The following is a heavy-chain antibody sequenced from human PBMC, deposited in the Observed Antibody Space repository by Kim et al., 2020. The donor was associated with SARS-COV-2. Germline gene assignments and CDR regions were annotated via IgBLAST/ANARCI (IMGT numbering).Heavy chain of an antibody. Sequence: LSLTCAASGFTFSSYGMHWVRQAPGKGLEWVAVISYDGSNKYYADSVKGRFTISRDNSKNTLYLQMNSLRAEDTAVYYCARVVSYGVDYWGQGTLVTVSS. D-gene: IGHD3-10*01. CDR1: GFTFSSYG. CDR3: ARVVSYGVDY. CDR2: ISYDGSNK. J-gene: IGHJ4*02. V-gene: IGHV3-30*03.